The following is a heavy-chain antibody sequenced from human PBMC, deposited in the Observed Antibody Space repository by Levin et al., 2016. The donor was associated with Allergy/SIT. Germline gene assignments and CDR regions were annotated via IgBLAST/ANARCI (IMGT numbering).Heavy chain of an antibody. CDR1: GGSFSGYY. V-gene: IGHV4-34*01. D-gene: IGHD4-17*01. J-gene: IGHJ4*02. CDR3: AWRGGVYGDYVRAREVY. Sequence: SQTLSLTCAVYGGSFSGYYWSWIRQPPGKGLEWIGEINHSGSTNYNPSLKSRVTISVDTSKNQFSLKLSSVTAADTAVYYCAWRGGVYGDYVRAREVYWGQGTLVTVSS. CDR2: INHSGST.